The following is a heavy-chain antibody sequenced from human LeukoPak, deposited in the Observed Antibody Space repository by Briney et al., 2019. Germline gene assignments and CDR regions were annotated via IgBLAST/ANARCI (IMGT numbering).Heavy chain of an antibody. CDR3: ARTLYIASAPGGFDY. V-gene: IGHV1-2*02. D-gene: IGHD3-16*01. Sequence: ASVKVSCKASGYTFTGHYIHWVRQAPGQGLEWMGWIDPKNAATNYAQKFQGRVTMTRDTSTGTVYMEVNALRSDDTAVYYCARTLYIASAPGGFDYWGQGTLVTVSS. CDR2: IDPKNAAT. J-gene: IGHJ4*02. CDR1: GYTFTGHY.